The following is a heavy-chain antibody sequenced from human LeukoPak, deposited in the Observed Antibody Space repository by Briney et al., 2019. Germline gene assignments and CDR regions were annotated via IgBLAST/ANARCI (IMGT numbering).Heavy chain of an antibody. Sequence: ASVKVSCKASGYTFTAYYMHWVRQAPGQGLEWMGWINPNNGGTNYAQKFQARVTMTRDTSITTAYMELGSLRSDDTAVYYCARGAGVAVVPAAPGMDVWGQGTAVTVSS. V-gene: IGHV1-2*02. D-gene: IGHD2-2*01. CDR2: INPNNGGT. CDR1: GYTFTAYY. CDR3: ARGAGVAVVPAAPGMDV. J-gene: IGHJ6*02.